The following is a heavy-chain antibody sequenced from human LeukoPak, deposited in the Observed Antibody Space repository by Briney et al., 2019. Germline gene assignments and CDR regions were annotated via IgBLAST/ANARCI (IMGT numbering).Heavy chain of an antibody. CDR1: GFTFSSYA. J-gene: IGHJ6*02. Sequence: PGGSLRLSCAASGFTFSSYAMHWVRQAPGKGLEWVAVISYDGSNKYYADSVKGRFTISRDNSKNTLYLQMNSLRAEDTAVYYCARDRYRYCSGGSCYFAFGKYYYYYYGMDVWGQGTTVTVS. CDR3: ARDRYRYCSGGSCYFAFGKYYYYYYGMDV. D-gene: IGHD2-15*01. V-gene: IGHV3-30-3*01. CDR2: ISYDGSNK.